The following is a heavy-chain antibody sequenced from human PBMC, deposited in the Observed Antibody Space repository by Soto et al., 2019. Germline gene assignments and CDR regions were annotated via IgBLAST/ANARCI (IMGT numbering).Heavy chain of an antibody. CDR2: IYSGGST. CDR3: ARGITYPRISYYYYYMDV. D-gene: IGHD1-20*01. CDR1: GFTVSSNY. J-gene: IGHJ6*03. V-gene: IGHV3-53*04. Sequence: GGSLRLSCAASGFTVSSNYMSWVRQAPGKGLEWVSVIYSGGSTYYADSVKGRFTISRHNSKNTLYLQMNSLRAEDTAVYYCARGITYPRISYYYYYMDVWGKGTTVTVSS.